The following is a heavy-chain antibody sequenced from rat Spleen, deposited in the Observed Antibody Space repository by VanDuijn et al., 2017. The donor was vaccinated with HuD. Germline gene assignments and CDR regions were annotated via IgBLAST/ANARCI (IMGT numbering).Heavy chain of an antibody. D-gene: IGHD1-12*02. CDR3: ATGGFEHYDGTYYYGWFAF. CDR2: ISTDGGNT. V-gene: IGHV5S14*01. Sequence: EVQLVESGGGLVQPGRSLKLSCVTSGFSFSDYYMAWVRQTPTKGLEWVASISTDGGNTYYRDSVKGRFTISRDNAKNTQYLQMDSLRSEDTATYYCATGGFEHYDGTYYYGWFAFWGQGTLVTVSS. CDR1: GFSFSDYY. J-gene: IGHJ3*01.